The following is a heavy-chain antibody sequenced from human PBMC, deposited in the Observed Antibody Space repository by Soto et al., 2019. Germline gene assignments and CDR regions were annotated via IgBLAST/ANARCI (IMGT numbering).Heavy chain of an antibody. CDR3: AKDQGIAASHGID. CDR1: GFTFNNYG. Sequence: QVQLVESGGGVVQPGRSLRLYCAASGFTFNNYGMHWVRQAPGKGLEWVATISNDGSDKYYADSVKGRLTISRDNSKNTVYLQMNRLRAEETAVYYCAKDQGIAASHGIDWGQGTMVTVSS. CDR2: ISNDGSDK. D-gene: IGHD6-13*01. V-gene: IGHV3-30*18. J-gene: IGHJ3*01.